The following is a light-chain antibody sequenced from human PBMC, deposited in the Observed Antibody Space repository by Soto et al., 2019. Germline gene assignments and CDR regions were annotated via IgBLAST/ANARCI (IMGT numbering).Light chain of an antibody. CDR2: DAA. CDR3: LQYSNFPARVT. J-gene: IGKJ4*01. CDR1: QDIATY. Sequence: DIQMTQSPSSLAASVGDRVTLTCQASQDIATYLHWYQQKPGKAPYLLIYDAANLETGVPSRFSGSGSGTHFTFTISSLQPEDFATYFCLQYSNFPARVTFGGGTKL. V-gene: IGKV1-33*01.